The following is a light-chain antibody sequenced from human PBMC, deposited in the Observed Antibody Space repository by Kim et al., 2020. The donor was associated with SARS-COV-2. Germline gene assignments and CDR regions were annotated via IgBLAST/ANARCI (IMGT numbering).Light chain of an antibody. J-gene: IGKJ2*01. Sequence: EIVVMQSPGTLSLFPGDRATLSCRASHSVSSNYLAWYQQKPGQAPRLLIYDATKRATGVSDRFSGSGSGTDFTLTINRLEPGDFAVYYCQQYATSFTFGQGTKVDIK. V-gene: IGKV3-20*01. CDR1: HSVSSNY. CDR3: QQYATSFT. CDR2: DAT.